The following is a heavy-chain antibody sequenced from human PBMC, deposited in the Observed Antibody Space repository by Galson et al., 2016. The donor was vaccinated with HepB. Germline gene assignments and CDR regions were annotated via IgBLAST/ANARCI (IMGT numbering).Heavy chain of an antibody. Sequence: SLRLSCAASGFSFHNYGMNWVRQAPGKGLEWIAGISGSGIDADYTDSVRGRFFISRDNSRTTLFLQMNSLTVEDTAVYYCAFSRGGMAISYLNYWGRGTLVTVST. CDR2: ISGSGIDA. D-gene: IGHD5-24*01. V-gene: IGHV3-23*01. CDR3: AFSRGGMAISYLNY. CDR1: GFSFHNYG. J-gene: IGHJ4*02.